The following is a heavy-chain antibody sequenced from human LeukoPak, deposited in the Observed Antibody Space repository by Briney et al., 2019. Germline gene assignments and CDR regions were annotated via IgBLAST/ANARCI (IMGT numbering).Heavy chain of an antibody. D-gene: IGHD3-22*01. Sequence: SETLSLTCTVSGASISSHHWSWIRQPAGKELEWIGRIYSSGSTNYSPSLKSRVTMSLDTSKNQFSLKLSSVTAADTAVYYCARDRVYYDSSGYSRWFDPWGQGTLVTVSS. V-gene: IGHV4-4*07. J-gene: IGHJ5*02. CDR3: ARDRVYYDSSGYSRWFDP. CDR1: GASISSHH. CDR2: IYSSGST.